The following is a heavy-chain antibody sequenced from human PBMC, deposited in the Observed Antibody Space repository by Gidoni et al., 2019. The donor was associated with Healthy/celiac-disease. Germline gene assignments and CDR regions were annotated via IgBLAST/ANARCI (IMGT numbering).Heavy chain of an antibody. V-gene: IGHV3-48*01. CDR2: ISSSSSTI. Sequence: EVQLVESGGGLVQPGGSLRLSCAASGFTFSSYSMNWVRQAPGKGLEWVSYISSSSSTIYYADSVKGRFTISRDNAKNSLYLQMNSLRAEDTAVYYCARRRGYSGYGRFDPWGQGTLVTVSS. D-gene: IGHD5-12*01. CDR1: GFTFSSYS. CDR3: ARRRGYSGYGRFDP. J-gene: IGHJ5*02.